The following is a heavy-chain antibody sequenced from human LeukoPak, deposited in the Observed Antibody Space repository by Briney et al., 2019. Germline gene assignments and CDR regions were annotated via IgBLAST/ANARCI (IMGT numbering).Heavy chain of an antibody. CDR3: ASLSIAAAGTWVQPGFDY. D-gene: IGHD6-13*01. CDR2: ISSSGSTI. V-gene: IGHV3-48*04. Sequence: PGGSLRLSCAASGFTFSSYSMNWVRQAPGKGLEWVSYISSSGSTIYYADSVKGRFTISRDNAKNSLYLQMNSLRAEDTAVYYCASLSIAAAGTWVQPGFDYWGQGTLVTVSS. CDR1: GFTFSSYS. J-gene: IGHJ4*02.